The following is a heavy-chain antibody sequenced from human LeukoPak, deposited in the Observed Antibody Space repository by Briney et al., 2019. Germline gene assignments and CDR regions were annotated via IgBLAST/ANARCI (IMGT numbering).Heavy chain of an antibody. J-gene: IGHJ4*02. V-gene: IGHV3-7*03. CDR3: ARDRSGWQIGSGSFDY. D-gene: IGHD3-10*01. CDR2: IKQHGTEK. Sequence: GGSLRLSCAASGFIFSSYWMTWVRQAPGKGLEWVANIKQHGTEKYYVDSVKGRFTISRDNAKNSLYLQMNSLRAEDTAVYYCARDRSGWQIGSGSFDYWGRGTLVTVS. CDR1: GFIFSSYW.